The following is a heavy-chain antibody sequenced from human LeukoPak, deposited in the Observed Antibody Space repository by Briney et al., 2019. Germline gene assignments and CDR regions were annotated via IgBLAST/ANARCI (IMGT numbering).Heavy chain of an antibody. V-gene: IGHV1-46*01. CDR3: ARVGITFGGVILDYDY. CDR1: GYTFTSYY. D-gene: IGHD3-16*01. Sequence: ASVKVSCKASGYTFTSYYMHWVRQAPGQGLEWMGIINPSGGSTSYAQKLQGRVTMTTDTSTSTAYMELRSLRSDDTAVYYCARVGITFGGVILDYDYWGQGTLVTVSS. J-gene: IGHJ4*02. CDR2: INPSGGST.